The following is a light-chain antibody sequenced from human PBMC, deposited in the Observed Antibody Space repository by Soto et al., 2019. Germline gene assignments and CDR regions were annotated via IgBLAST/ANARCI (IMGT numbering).Light chain of an antibody. CDR1: SSNIGAGYD. CDR2: GNS. CDR3: QSYDSSLSGV. V-gene: IGLV1-40*01. J-gene: IGLJ1*01. Sequence: ELTQPSSVSVAPGQRVTISCTGSSSNIGAGYDVHWYQQFPGTAPKLLIYGNSNRPSGVPDRFSGSKSGTSASLAITGLQAEDEADYYCQSYDSSLSGVFGSGTKLTVL.